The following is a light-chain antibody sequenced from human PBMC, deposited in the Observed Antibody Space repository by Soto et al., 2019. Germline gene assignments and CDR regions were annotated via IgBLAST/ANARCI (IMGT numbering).Light chain of an antibody. Sequence: QSALTQPASVSGSPGQSITISCTGTTSDVGTYKFVSWYQQHPSIAPKLMIYEVSERPAGVSNRFSGSKSGNTASLTISGLQAEEEDDYYCCSHAGSHVIFGGGTKVTVL. CDR2: EVS. J-gene: IGLJ2*01. CDR3: CSHAGSHVI. CDR1: TSDVGTYKF. V-gene: IGLV2-23*02.